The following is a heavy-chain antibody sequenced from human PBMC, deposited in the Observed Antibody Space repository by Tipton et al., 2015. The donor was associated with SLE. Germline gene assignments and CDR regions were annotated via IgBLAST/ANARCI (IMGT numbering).Heavy chain of an antibody. CDR1: GYSFTSYW. D-gene: IGHD2-2*01. CDR2: IDPSDSYT. CDR3: AGPPAGWGEGYYYYMDV. V-gene: IGHV5-10-1*01. Sequence: VQLVQSGAEVKKPGESLKISCKGSGYSFTSYWINWVRQMPGKGLEWMGRIDPSDSYTNYSPSFQGHVTISADKSISTAYLQWSSLKASDTAMYYCAGPPAGWGEGYYYYMDVWGKGTTVTVSS. J-gene: IGHJ6*03.